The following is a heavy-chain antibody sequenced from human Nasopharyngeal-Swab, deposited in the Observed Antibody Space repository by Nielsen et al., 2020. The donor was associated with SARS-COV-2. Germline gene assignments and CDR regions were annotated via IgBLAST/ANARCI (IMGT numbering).Heavy chain of an antibody. CDR1: GFTFSSYG. V-gene: IGHV3-21*01. CDR3: ARARGYSYDDAFDI. D-gene: IGHD5-18*01. J-gene: IGHJ3*02. Sequence: GESLKISCAASGFTFSSYGMNWVRQAPGKGLEWVSSISSSTSYIYYADSVKGRFTISRDNAKNSLYLQMNNLRAEDTAVYYCARARGYSYDDAFDIWGQGTMVTVSS. CDR2: ISSSTSYI.